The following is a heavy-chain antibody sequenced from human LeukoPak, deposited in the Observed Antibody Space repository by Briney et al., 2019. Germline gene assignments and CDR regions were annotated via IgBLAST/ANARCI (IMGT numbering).Heavy chain of an antibody. Sequence: ESGPTLVNPTQTLTLTCTLSGFSLSTSGVGVGWIRQPPGKALEWLALIYWDDDKRYSPSLKSRLTITKDTSKNQVVLTMTNMDPVDTATYYCARRLFAVRGVILFFDIWGQGTMVTVSS. J-gene: IGHJ3*02. CDR2: IYWDDDK. D-gene: IGHD3-10*01. V-gene: IGHV2-5*02. CDR3: ARRLFAVRGVILFFDI. CDR1: GFSLSTSGVG.